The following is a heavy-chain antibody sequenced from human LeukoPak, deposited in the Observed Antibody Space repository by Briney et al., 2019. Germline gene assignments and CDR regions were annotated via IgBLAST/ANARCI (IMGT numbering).Heavy chain of an antibody. CDR1: GFTFSSSA. CDR3: ARGPTNGQAFDY. V-gene: IGHV3-30*04. D-gene: IGHD2-8*01. Sequence: GGSLRLSCAASGFTFSSSAMNWVRQAPGKGLEWVAVISYDGSNKYYADSVKGRFTISRDNSKNTLYLQMNSLRAEDTAVYYCARGPTNGQAFDYWGQGTLVSVSS. CDR2: ISYDGSNK. J-gene: IGHJ4*02.